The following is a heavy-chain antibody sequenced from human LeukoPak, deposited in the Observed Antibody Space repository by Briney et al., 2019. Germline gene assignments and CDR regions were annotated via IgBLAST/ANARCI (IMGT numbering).Heavy chain of an antibody. CDR3: ARRPKWQLFDY. CDR2: IYYSGST. CDR1: GGSISSSSYY. Sequence: SETLSLTCTVSGGSISSSSYYWGWIRQPPGKGLEWIGSIYYSGSTYYNPSLKSRVTISVDTSKNQFSLKLSSVTAADTAVYYCARRPKWQLFDYWGQGTLVTVSS. J-gene: IGHJ4*02. V-gene: IGHV4-39*01. D-gene: IGHD5-12*01.